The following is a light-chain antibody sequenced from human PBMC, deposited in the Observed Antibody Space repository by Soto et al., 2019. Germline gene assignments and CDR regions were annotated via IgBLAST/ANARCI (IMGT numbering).Light chain of an antibody. CDR2: DAS. Sequence: IWLTQSPTTLSLSPGERATLSRRASQSVSSYLVWYQQKPGQAPRLLIYDASNRATGIPARFSGSGSGTDFTLTISSLEPEDFAVYYCQQRSNWPPITFGQGTRLE. J-gene: IGKJ5*01. CDR3: QQRSNWPPIT. CDR1: QSVSSY. V-gene: IGKV3-11*01.